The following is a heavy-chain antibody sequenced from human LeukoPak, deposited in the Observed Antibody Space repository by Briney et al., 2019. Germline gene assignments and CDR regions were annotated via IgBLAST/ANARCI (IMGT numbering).Heavy chain of an antibody. Sequence: GGSLRHSCVHPVFSFSSYSMNCVPPAPGVGREWVSYICSSSSTIYSAYSVKGRFTISRDTANNSLYLQMCSLRVEDRAVYYCAREMTGYPSRAVDYWGQGTLVTVSS. V-gene: IGHV3-48*01. CDR1: VFSFSSYS. CDR3: AREMTGYPSRAVDY. J-gene: IGHJ4*02. D-gene: IGHD3-9*01. CDR2: ICSSSSTI.